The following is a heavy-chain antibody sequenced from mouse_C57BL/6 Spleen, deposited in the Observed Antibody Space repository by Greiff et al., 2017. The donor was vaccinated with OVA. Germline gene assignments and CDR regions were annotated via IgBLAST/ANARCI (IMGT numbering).Heavy chain of an antibody. D-gene: IGHD2-5*01. CDR1: GYTFTSYW. J-gene: IGHJ1*03. Sequence: QVQLQQPGAELVRPGSSVKLSCKASGYTFTSYWMHWVKQRPIQGLEWIGNIDPSDSETHYNQKFKDKATLTVDKSSSTAYMQLSSLTSEDSAVYYCASQGDYSNPYWYIDVWGTGTTVTVSS. V-gene: IGHV1-52*01. CDR3: ASQGDYSNPYWYIDV. CDR2: IDPSDSET.